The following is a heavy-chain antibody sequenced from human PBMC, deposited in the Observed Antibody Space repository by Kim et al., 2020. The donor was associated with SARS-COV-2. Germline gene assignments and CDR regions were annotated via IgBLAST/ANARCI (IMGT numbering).Heavy chain of an antibody. CDR1: GGSFSGYY. J-gene: IGHJ4*02. Sequence: SETLSLTCAVYGGSFSGYYWSWIRQPPGKGLEWIGEINHSGSTNYNPSLKSRVTISVDTAKNQFSLKLSPVTAADTAVYYCARGIASAYYSMIVVVITGNYFDYWGLGTLVTVSS. CDR3: ARGIASAYYSMIVVVITGNYFDY. D-gene: IGHD3-22*01. CDR2: INHSGST. V-gene: IGHV4-34*01.